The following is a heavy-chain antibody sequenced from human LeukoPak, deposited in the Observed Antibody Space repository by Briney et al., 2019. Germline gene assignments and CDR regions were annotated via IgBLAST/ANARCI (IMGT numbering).Heavy chain of an antibody. CDR2: ISSSSSTI. CDR3: ARDRIEQQRTLGRSTNYYSYYYMDV. D-gene: IGHD6-13*01. CDR1: GFTFSDYY. Sequence: GGSLRLSCAASGFTFSDYYMSWIRQAPGKGLEWVSYISSSSSTIYYADSVKGRFTISRDNAKNSLYLQMNSLRAEDTAVYYCARDRIEQQRTLGRSTNYYSYYYMDVWGKGTTVTVSS. V-gene: IGHV3-11*04. J-gene: IGHJ6*03.